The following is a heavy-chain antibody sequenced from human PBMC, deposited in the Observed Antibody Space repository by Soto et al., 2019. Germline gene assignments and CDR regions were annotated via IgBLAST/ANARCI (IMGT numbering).Heavy chain of an antibody. Sequence: GSGPTLVNPTETLTLTCTISGFSLSNGRMGVSWIRQPPGRALEWLAHFFSDVERSYSTSMQSRLTMSQDTSGTQVVLTMTNMDLQDTGTYFCARRNSDSDSLYYAMDVWGPGIPVTVSS. CDR3: ARRNSDSDSLYYAMDV. V-gene: IGHV2-26*03. J-gene: IGHJ6*02. D-gene: IGHD1-7*01. CDR1: GFSLSNGRMG. CDR2: FFSDVER.